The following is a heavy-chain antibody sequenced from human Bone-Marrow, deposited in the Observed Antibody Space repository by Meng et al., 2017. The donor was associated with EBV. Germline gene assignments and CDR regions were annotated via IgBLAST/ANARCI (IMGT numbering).Heavy chain of an antibody. J-gene: IGHJ5*02. D-gene: IGHD3-16*01. Sequence: QWQLPESGPGLLKPSGTLSLTCAVSGGSISSSNWWSWVRQPPGKGLEWIGEIYHSGSTSYNPSLESRVTISVDKSKNQVSLKLSSVTAADTAVYYCAQRERWGLDPWGQGTLVTVSS. CDR3: AQRERWGLDP. CDR1: GGSISSSNW. CDR2: IYHSGST. V-gene: IGHV4-4*02.